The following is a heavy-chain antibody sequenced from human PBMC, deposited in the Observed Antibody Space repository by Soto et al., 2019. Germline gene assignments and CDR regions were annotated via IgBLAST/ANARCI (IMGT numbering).Heavy chain of an antibody. Sequence: QVQLVESGGGVVQPGRSLRLSCTASGFSFSTYGMQWVRQAPGKGLEWVALVWYDGRNKHYVDSVAGRFTISRDNSKNTRYLEMNRLRDEDTAVYYCVRAAGYSGDNYVYYYGMDVWGQGTTVTVSS. D-gene: IGHD5-12*01. V-gene: IGHV3-33*01. CDR3: VRAAGYSGDNYVYYYGMDV. J-gene: IGHJ6*02. CDR2: VWYDGRNK. CDR1: GFSFSTYG.